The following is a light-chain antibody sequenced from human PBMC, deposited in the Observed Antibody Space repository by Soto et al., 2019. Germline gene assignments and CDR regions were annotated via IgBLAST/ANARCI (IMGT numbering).Light chain of an antibody. J-gene: IGKJ2*01. CDR3: QQRSNWPPYT. CDR1: QSVSSY. V-gene: IGKV3-11*01. Sequence: EIVLTQSPATLSLSPGERATLSCRASQSVSSYLAWYQQKPGQAPRRLIYDASNRATGIPARFSGSGSGTDFTLTISSLEPEDFAVYYCQQRSNWPPYTFGRGTKLEIK. CDR2: DAS.